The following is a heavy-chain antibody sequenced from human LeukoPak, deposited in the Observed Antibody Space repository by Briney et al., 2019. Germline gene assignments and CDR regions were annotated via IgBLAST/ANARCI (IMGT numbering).Heavy chain of an antibody. CDR3: ARVQASYYYGSGSCRGRGYYYAMDV. D-gene: IGHD3-10*01. CDR2: INHSGFT. CDR1: GGSFSGYY. J-gene: IGHJ6*04. Sequence: SETLSLTCAVYGGSFSGYYWSWIRQPPGKGLEWIGEINHSGFTNYNPSLKSRVTISVDTSKNQFSLKLSSVTAADTAVYYCARVQASYYYGSGSCRGRGYYYAMDVWGKGTTVTVSS. V-gene: IGHV4-34*01.